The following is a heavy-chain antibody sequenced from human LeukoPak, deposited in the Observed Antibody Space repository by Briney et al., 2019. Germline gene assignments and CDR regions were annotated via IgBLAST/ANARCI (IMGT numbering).Heavy chain of an antibody. J-gene: IGHJ4*02. V-gene: IGHV3-21*01. Sequence: GGSLRLSCAASGFTFSSYSMNWVRQAPGKGLEWVSSISTSSSYIYYADSVKGRFTISRDNAKNSLYLQMNRLRAEDTAVYYCASCSGGSCTNYWGQGTLVTVSS. CDR3: ASCSGGSCTNY. CDR2: ISTSSSYI. CDR1: GFTFSSYS. D-gene: IGHD2-15*01.